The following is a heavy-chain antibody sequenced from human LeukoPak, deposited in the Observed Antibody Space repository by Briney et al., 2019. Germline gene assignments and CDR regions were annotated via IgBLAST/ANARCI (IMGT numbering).Heavy chain of an antibody. Sequence: GGSLRLSCAASGFTFTSYAMSWVRQAPGKGLEWVSAISGSGGSTYYAGSVKGLFTISRDNSKNTLYLQMNSLRAEDTAVYYCAKDGYCSGGSCYRPDAFDIWGQGTMVTVSS. CDR3: AKDGYCSGGSCYRPDAFDI. CDR2: ISGSGGST. CDR1: GFTFTSYA. D-gene: IGHD2-15*01. V-gene: IGHV3-23*01. J-gene: IGHJ3*02.